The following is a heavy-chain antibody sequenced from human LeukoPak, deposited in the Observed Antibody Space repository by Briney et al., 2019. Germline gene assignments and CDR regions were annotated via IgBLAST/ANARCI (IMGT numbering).Heavy chain of an antibody. CDR3: ARLYSSSWSGYFDY. CDR2: IYPGDSDT. V-gene: IGHV5-51*01. CDR1: GYSFTSYW. Sequence: GESLKISCKGSGYSFTSYWTGWVRQMPGKGLEWMGIIYPGDSDTRYSPSFQGQVTISADKSISTAYLQWSSLKASDTAMYHCARLYSSSWSGYFDYWGQGTLVTVSS. D-gene: IGHD6-13*01. J-gene: IGHJ4*02.